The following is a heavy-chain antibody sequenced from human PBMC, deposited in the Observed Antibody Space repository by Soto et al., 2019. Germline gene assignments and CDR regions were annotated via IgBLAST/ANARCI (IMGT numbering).Heavy chain of an antibody. V-gene: IGHV1-3*01. J-gene: IGHJ4*02. Sequence: GASVKVSCKASGYTFTSYAMHWVRQAPGQRLEWMGWINAGNGNTKYSQRLQGRVTMTTDTSTSTAYMELRSLRSDDTAVYYCARDLGGTYYAPVDYWGQGTLVTVSS. D-gene: IGHD1-26*01. CDR1: GYTFTSYA. CDR3: ARDLGGTYYAPVDY. CDR2: INAGNGNT.